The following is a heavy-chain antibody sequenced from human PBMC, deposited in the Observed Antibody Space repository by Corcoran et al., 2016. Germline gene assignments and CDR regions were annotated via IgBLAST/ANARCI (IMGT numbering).Heavy chain of an antibody. J-gene: IGHJ6*02. CDR1: GYTFTSYY. CDR2: INPSGGST. CDR3: AREWASEYYYYGMDV. V-gene: IGHV1-46*01. D-gene: IGHD1-26*01. Sequence: QVQLVQSGAEVKKPGASVKVSCKASGYTFTSYYMHWVRQAPGQGLEWMGIINPSGGSTSYAQKFQGRVTMTRDTSTSTVYMELSSLRSEDTAVYYCAREWASEYYYYGMDVWGQGTTVTVSS.